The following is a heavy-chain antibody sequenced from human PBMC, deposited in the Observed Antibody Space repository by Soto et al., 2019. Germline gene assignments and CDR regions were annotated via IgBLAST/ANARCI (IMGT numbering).Heavy chain of an antibody. CDR1: GGSVNSGSYS. CDR2: IYYSGST. V-gene: IGHV4-61*01. D-gene: IGHD3-3*01. CDR3: ARVITPNYDFWSGFKAFDI. J-gene: IGHJ3*02. Sequence: QVQLQESGPGLVKPSETLSLTCTVSGGSVNSGSYSWSWIRQPPGKGLEWIGYIYYSGSTNYNPTLKSRVTISVDTSKNQFSLKLSSVTAADTAVYYCARVITPNYDFWSGFKAFDIWGQGTTVTVSS.